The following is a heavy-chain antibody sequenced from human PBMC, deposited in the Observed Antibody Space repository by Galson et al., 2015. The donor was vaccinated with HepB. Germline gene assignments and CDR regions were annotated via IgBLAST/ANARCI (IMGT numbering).Heavy chain of an antibody. D-gene: IGHD2-21*01. CDR1: GGTFSSYV. CDR3: AREGGDEWYVEL. J-gene: IGHJ2*01. V-gene: IGHV1-69*13. Sequence: SVKVSCKASGGTFSSYVISWVRQAPGQGLEWMGGIIPIFGTANYAQNFQGRVTITADESTSTAYMELSSLRSEDTAVYYCAREGGDEWYVELWGRGTLVTVSS. CDR2: IIPIFGTA.